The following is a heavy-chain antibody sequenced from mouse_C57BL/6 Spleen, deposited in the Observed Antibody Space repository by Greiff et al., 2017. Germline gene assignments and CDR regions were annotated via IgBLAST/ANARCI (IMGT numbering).Heavy chain of an antibody. CDR2: ISSGSSTI. Sequence: EVNVVESGGGLVKPGGSLKLSCAASGFTFSDYGMHWVRQAPEKGLEWVAYISSGSSTIYYADTVKGRFTISRDNAKNTLFLQMTSLRSEDTAMYYCARLGNYLYYFDYWGQGTTLTVSS. D-gene: IGHD2-1*01. V-gene: IGHV5-17*01. J-gene: IGHJ2*01. CDR1: GFTFSDYG. CDR3: ARLGNYLYYFDY.